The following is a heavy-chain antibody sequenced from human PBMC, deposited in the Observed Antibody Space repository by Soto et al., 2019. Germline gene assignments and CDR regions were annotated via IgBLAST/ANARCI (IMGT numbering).Heavy chain of an antibody. CDR1: GYTFASFG. CDR2: ISAYNGAT. V-gene: IGHV1-18*01. Sequence: QVQLVQSGGEVKTPGASVKVSCTASGYTFASFGVTWVRQAPGQGLEWVGWISAYNGATHYAQKFQGRVTLTTDTSTNTASLELRITKADDTALYYCVREAIAVSGATPDYWGHGTLVTVSS. J-gene: IGHJ4*01. D-gene: IGHD6-19*01. CDR3: VREAIAVSGATPDY.